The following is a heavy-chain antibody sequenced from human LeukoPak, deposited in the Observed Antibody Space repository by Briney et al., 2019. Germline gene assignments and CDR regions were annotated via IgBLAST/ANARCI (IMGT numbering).Heavy chain of an antibody. CDR3: ARGRNYYDSSDYYYEGDGFDI. CDR1: GFIFSTYS. Sequence: GGSLRLSCAASGFIFSTYSMNWVRQAPGKGLEWVSSISSSTSYIYYADSVKGRFTISRDNAKNSLYLQMNSLRSEDTAVYYCARGRNYYDSSDYYYEGDGFDIWDQGTMVTVSS. D-gene: IGHD3-22*01. J-gene: IGHJ3*02. CDR2: ISSSTSYI. V-gene: IGHV3-21*04.